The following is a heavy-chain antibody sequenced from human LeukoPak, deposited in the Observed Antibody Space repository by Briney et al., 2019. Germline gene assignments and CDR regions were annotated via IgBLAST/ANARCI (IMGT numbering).Heavy chain of an antibody. CDR3: ARQGYVLNGGAFDF. J-gene: IGHJ3*01. Sequence: SQTLSLTCTVSGGSISSGSYYWSWIRQPAGKGLEWIGRIYASGSTNYNRSLKSRVTISVDTSKNQFSLNLNSVTAADAAVYFCARQGYVLNGGAFDFWGQGTMVTVSS. CDR1: GGSISSGSYY. V-gene: IGHV4-61*02. CDR2: IYASGST. D-gene: IGHD6-13*01.